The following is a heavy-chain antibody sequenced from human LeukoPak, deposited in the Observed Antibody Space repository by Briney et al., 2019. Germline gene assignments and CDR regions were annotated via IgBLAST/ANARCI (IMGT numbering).Heavy chain of an antibody. J-gene: IGHJ3*02. D-gene: IGHD5-24*01. V-gene: IGHV1-46*01. CDR1: GYTFTSYY. CDR3: ATTTRQTVEMATMDPGAFDI. CDR2: INPSGGST. Sequence: ASVKVSCKASGYTFTSYYMHWVRQAPGQGLEWMGIINPSGGSTIYAQKFQGRVTMTEDTSTDTAYMELSSLRSEDTAVYYCATTTRQTVEMATMDPGAFDIWGQGTMVTVSS.